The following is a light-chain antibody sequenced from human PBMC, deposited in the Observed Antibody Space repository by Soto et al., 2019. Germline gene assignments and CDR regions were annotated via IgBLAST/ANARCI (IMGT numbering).Light chain of an antibody. Sequence: EIVLTQSPATLSLSPGERATLSCRTSQSVSSYLAWYQQKPGQDPRLLIYDASNRSTGIPARFSGSGSGTDFTLTISSLEREDVAVYYCQQRSNWPPRLTFGGGTKVEIK. V-gene: IGKV3-11*01. CDR1: QSVSSY. CDR3: QQRSNWPPRLT. J-gene: IGKJ4*01. CDR2: DAS.